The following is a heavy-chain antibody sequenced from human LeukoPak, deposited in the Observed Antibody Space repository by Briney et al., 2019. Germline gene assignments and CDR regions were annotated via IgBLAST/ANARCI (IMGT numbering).Heavy chain of an antibody. CDR3: AREAYCSGGSCYYFDY. CDR2: ISSGSNYI. Sequence: GGSLRLSCAASGFTFSIYTINWVRQAPGEGLEWVSSISSGSNYIYYADSLKGRFTISRDNARNSLYLQMNSLRAEDTAVYYCAREAYCSGGSCYYFDYWGQGTLVTVSS. V-gene: IGHV3-21*01. J-gene: IGHJ4*02. CDR1: GFTFSIYT. D-gene: IGHD2-15*01.